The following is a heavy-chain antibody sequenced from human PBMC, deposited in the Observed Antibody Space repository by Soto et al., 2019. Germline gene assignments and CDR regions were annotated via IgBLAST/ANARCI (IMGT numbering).Heavy chain of an antibody. Sequence: PGGSLRLSCAASGFTFSSYAMHWVRQAPGKGLEWVAVISYDGSNKYYADSVKGRFTISRDNSKNTLYLQMNSLRAEDTAVYYCARDIHILTGYYPSVYFDYWGQGTLVTVSS. CDR1: GFTFSSYA. CDR3: ARDIHILTGYYPSVYFDY. V-gene: IGHV3-30-3*01. J-gene: IGHJ4*02. CDR2: ISYDGSNK. D-gene: IGHD3-9*01.